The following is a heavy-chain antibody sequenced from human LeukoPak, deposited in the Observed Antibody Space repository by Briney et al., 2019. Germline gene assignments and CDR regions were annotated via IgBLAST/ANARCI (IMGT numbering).Heavy chain of an antibody. CDR2: ISSSTNTT. D-gene: IGHD1-26*01. Sequence: GRSLRLSCAASGFTLSDYSTNWVRQAPRKGLEWISYISSSTNTTYYADPAMGRFTISRENPKNSLYLQMTSLRPENPAVYYCARDHSGIYYYYYYYYMDVWGKGTTVTVSS. V-gene: IGHV3-48*01. J-gene: IGHJ6*03. CDR1: GFTLSDYS. CDR3: ARDHSGIYYYYYYYYMDV.